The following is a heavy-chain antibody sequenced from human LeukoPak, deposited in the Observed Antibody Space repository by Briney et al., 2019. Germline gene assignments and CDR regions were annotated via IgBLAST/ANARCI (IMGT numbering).Heavy chain of an antibody. D-gene: IGHD3-3*01. J-gene: IGHJ4*02. CDR2: ISDDGDNK. V-gene: IGHV3-30*18. CDR1: GFTFSNYG. Sequence: GGSLRLSCAASGFTFSNYGMYWVRQPPGKGLEWVTFISDDGDNKHYADSVKGRLTASRDNSKSTLFLQMNSLRVEDTAVYYCVKATRGNLWNGLPWDHSDKWGQGTLVTVSS. CDR3: VKATRGNLWNGLPWDHSDK.